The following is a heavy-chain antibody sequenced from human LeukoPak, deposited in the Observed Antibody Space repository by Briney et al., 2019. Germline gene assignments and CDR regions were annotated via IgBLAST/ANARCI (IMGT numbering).Heavy chain of an antibody. Sequence: PGGSLRLSCAASGFTFSSYAMSWVRQAPGKGLEWVSAISGSGGSTYYADSVKGRFTISRDNSKNTLYLQMNSLRAEDTAVYYCAKDDYDFWSGYPGPWGQGTLVTVSS. CDR3: AKDDYDFWSGYPGP. V-gene: IGHV3-23*01. J-gene: IGHJ5*02. CDR2: ISGSGGST. CDR1: GFTFSSYA. D-gene: IGHD3-3*01.